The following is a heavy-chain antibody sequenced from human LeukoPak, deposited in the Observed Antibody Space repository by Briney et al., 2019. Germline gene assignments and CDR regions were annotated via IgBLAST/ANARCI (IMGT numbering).Heavy chain of an antibody. J-gene: IGHJ4*02. CDR2: IYHSGST. D-gene: IGHD5-18*01. V-gene: IGHV4-30-2*02. CDR3: ARTDTAMVTGLDY. CDR1: GGSISSGGYS. Sequence: PSQTLSLTCAVSGGSISSGGYSWSWIRQPPGKGLEWIGYIYHSGSTYYNPSLKSRVTISVDTSKNQFSLKLSSVTAADTAVYYCARTDTAMVTGLDYWGQGTLVTVSS.